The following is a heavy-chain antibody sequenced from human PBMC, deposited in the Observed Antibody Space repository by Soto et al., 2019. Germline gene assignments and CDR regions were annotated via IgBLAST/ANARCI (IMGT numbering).Heavy chain of an antibody. J-gene: IGHJ6*02. CDR2: IYYSGST. D-gene: IGHD3-9*01. Sequence: PSETLSLTCTVSGGSISSSSYYWGWIRQPPGKGLDWIGSIYYSGSTYYNPSLKSRVTISVDTSKNQFSLKLSSVTAADTAVYYCARAYDILTGYYNYYYYYGMDVWGQGTTVTVSS. CDR1: GGSISSSSYY. V-gene: IGHV4-39*01. CDR3: ARAYDILTGYYNYYYYYGMDV.